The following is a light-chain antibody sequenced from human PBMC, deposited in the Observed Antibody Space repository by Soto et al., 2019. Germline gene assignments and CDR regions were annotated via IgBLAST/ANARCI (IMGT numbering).Light chain of an antibody. CDR1: SSDVGSYNL. CDR3: CSYAGSSTFYV. Sequence: SALTQRASVSGSPGQWITISCTGTSSDVGSYNLVSWYQQHPGKAPKLMIYEVSKRPSGVSNRFSGSKSGNTASLTISGLQAEDEADYYCCSYAGSSTFYVFGTGTKVTV. V-gene: IGLV2-23*02. J-gene: IGLJ1*01. CDR2: EVS.